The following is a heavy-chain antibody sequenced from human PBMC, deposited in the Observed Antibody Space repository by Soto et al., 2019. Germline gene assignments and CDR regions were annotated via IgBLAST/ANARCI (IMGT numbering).Heavy chain of an antibody. J-gene: IGHJ3*02. CDR2: IHSDGTTT. Sequence: ELKLVESGGGLVQPGGSLSLSCAASGFTFSYYWMHWVHQAPGTGLVWVSHIHSDGTTTTYADSVKGRFTVSRDNTKNTLYLQMTSLRAEDTAVYYCARGDRGGFDIWGQGTVAIVSS. CDR3: ARGDRGGFDI. CDR1: GFTFSYYW. V-gene: IGHV3-74*01. D-gene: IGHD2-15*01.